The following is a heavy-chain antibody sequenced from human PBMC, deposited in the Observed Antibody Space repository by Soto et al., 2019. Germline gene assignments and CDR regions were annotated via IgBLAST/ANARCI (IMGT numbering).Heavy chain of an antibody. D-gene: IGHD5-18*01. Sequence: GGSLRLSCAASGFTFSSYAMHWVRQAPGKGLEWVAVISYDGSNKYYADSVKGRFTISRDNSKNTLYLQMNSLRAEDTAVYYCARDPDTAMGDYYYYGMDVWGQGTTVTVSS. V-gene: IGHV3-30-3*01. J-gene: IGHJ6*02. CDR1: GFTFSSYA. CDR2: ISYDGSNK. CDR3: ARDPDTAMGDYYYYGMDV.